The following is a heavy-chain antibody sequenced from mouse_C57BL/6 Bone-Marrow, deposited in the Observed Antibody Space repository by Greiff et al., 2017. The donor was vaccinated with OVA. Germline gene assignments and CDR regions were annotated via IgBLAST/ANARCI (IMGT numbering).Heavy chain of an antibody. Sequence: EVQVVESGGGLVKPGGSLKLSCAASGFTFSDYGMHWVRQAPEKGLEWVAYISSGSSTIYYADTVKGRFTISRDNAKNTLFLQMTSLRSEVTAMYYCARGYLYYAMDYWGQGTSVTVSS. J-gene: IGHJ4*01. CDR3: ARGYLYYAMDY. CDR2: ISSGSSTI. V-gene: IGHV5-17*01. CDR1: GFTFSDYG. D-gene: IGHD5-1*01.